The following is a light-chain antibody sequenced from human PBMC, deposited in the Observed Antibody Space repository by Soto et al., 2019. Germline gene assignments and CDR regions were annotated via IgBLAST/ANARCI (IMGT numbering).Light chain of an antibody. CDR1: SSDIGGYNS. CDR2: DVT. Sequence: QSALTQPASVSGSPGQSITVSCTGTSSDIGGYNSVSWYQQHPGSAPKLMIFDVTIRPSGVSTRFSGSKSGNTASLTISGLQAGDEAAYYCSSYTRSNTLLFGGGTKVTVL. V-gene: IGLV2-14*03. CDR3: SSYTRSNTLL. J-gene: IGLJ2*01.